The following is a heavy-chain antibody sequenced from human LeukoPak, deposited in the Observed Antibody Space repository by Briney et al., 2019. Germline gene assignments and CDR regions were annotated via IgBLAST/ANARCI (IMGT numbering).Heavy chain of an antibody. CDR1: GFTFSSYG. D-gene: IGHD3-10*01. V-gene: IGHV3-30*03. J-gene: IGHJ4*02. CDR3: AQAGSGSYLIG. CDR2: ISYDGSEK. Sequence: PGGSLRLSCAASGFTFSSYGMHWVRQAPGKGLEWVAVISYDGSEKYYADSVKGRFTISRDNSKNTLYLQMNSLRAEDTAVHYCAQAGSGSYLIGWGQGTLVSVSS.